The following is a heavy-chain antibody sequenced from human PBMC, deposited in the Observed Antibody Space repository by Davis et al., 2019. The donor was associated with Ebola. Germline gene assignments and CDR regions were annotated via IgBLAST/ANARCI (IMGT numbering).Heavy chain of an antibody. D-gene: IGHD1-26*01. CDR2: ISSSGSTI. V-gene: IGHV3-48*03. J-gene: IGHJ4*02. CDR1: GFTFSSYE. CDR3: AVVGAIPY. Sequence: GESLKISCAASGFTFSSYEMNWVRTCPVQGLEWVSYISSSGSTIYYADSVKGRFTISRDNAKNSLYLQMNSGRAEDTAVYYCAVVGAIPYWGQGTLVTVSS.